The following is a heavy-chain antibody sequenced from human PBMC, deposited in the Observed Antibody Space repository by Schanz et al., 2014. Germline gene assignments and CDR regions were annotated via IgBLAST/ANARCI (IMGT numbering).Heavy chain of an antibody. CDR3: ARLGTGMAVAGSVIDSYYYYMDV. D-gene: IGHD6-19*01. CDR1: GYTFTSDS. V-gene: IGHV1-46*01. CDR2: INPSGGST. J-gene: IGHJ6*03. Sequence: QVQLVQSGAEVKKPGASVKVSCKASGYTFTSDSMHWVRQAPGQGLEWMGMINPSGGSTTYAQKFQGRVTITADKSTFTAYMELSSLRSEDTAVYYCARLGTGMAVAGSVIDSYYYYMDVSGEGTTVTVSS.